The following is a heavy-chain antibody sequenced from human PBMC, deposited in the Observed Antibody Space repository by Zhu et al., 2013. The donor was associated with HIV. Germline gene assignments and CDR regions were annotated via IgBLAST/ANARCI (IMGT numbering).Heavy chain of an antibody. D-gene: IGHD3-3*01. CDR2: ICHSGST. CDR3: ARQAVRFLEWWTT. CDR1: GYSISSSYY. J-gene: IGHJ4*02. Sequence: QVQLQESGPGLVKPSETLSLTCAVSGYSISSSYYWGWIRQPPGKGLEWIGTICHSGSTYYNPSLKSRVTISVDTSKNQFSLKLSSVTAADTAVYYCARQAVRFLEWWTTGGQGTLVTVSS. V-gene: IGHV4-38-2*01.